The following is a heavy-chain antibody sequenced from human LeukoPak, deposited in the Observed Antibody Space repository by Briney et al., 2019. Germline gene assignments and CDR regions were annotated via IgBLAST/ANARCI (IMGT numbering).Heavy chain of an antibody. CDR1: GGSISSGGYY. D-gene: IGHD3-16*01. J-gene: IGHJ5*02. V-gene: IGHV4-30-2*01. CDR2: IYHSGST. CDR3: AREGVSWFDP. Sequence: PSEALSLTCTVSGGSISSGGYYWSWIRQPPGKGLEWIGYIYHSGSTYYNPSLKSRVTISVDRSKNQFSLKLSSVTAADTAVYYCAREGVSWFDPWGQGTLVTVSS.